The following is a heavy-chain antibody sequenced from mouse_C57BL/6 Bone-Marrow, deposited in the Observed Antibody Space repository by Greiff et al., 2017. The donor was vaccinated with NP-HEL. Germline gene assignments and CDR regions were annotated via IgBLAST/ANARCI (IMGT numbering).Heavy chain of an antibody. Sequence: EVKVVESGGGLVQPGGSLKLSCAASGFTFSDYYMYWVRQTPEKRLEWVAYISNGGGSTYYPDTVKGRVTISRDNAKNTLYLQMSRLKSEDTAMYYCARLLPYYWGQGTTLTVSS. CDR1: GFTFSDYY. CDR2: ISNGGGST. V-gene: IGHV5-12*01. J-gene: IGHJ2*01. CDR3: ARLLPYY.